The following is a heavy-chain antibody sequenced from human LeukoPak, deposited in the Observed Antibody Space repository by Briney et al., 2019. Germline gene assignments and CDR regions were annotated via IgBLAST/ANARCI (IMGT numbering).Heavy chain of an antibody. CDR3: ASLGVAFDI. J-gene: IGHJ3*02. Sequence: PSETLSLTCTVSGGSISSSSYYWGWIRQPPGKGLEWIGSIYYSGSTYYNPSLKSRVTISVDTSKNQFSLKLSSVTAADTAVYYCASLGVAFDIWGQGTMVTVSS. CDR1: GGSISSSSYY. V-gene: IGHV4-39*01. CDR2: IYYSGST.